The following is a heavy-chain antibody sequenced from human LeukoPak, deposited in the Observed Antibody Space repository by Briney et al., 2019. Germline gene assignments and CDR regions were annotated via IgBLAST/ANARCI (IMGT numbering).Heavy chain of an antibody. D-gene: IGHD2-2*02. CDR1: GGTFSSYA. J-gene: IGHJ4*02. V-gene: IGHV1-18*01. Sequence: GASVKVSCKASGGTFSSYAISWVRQAPGQGLEWMGWISAYNGNTNYAQKLQGRVTMTTDTSTSTAYMELRSLRSDDTAVYYCARGGDGRYCSSTSCYNFDYWGQGTLVTVSS. CDR3: ARGGDGRYCSSTSCYNFDY. CDR2: ISAYNGNT.